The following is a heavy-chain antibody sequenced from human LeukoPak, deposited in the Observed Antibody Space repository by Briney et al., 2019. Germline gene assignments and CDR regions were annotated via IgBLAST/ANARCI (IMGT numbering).Heavy chain of an antibody. CDR3: ARGGELLWFGELLPFDY. J-gene: IGHJ4*02. D-gene: IGHD3-10*01. V-gene: IGHV1-18*01. CDR1: GYTFTSYG. CDR2: ISAYNGNT. Sequence: GASVKVSCKASGYTFTSYGISWVRQAPGQGLEWMGWISAYNGNTNYAQKLQGRVTMTTDTSTSTAYMEPRSLRSDDTAVYYCARGGELLWFGELLPFDYWGQGTLVTVSS.